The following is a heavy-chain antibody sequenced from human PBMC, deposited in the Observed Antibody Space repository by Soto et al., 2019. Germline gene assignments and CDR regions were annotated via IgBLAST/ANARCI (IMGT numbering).Heavy chain of an antibody. V-gene: IGHV4-31*03. J-gene: IGHJ4*02. Sequence: SETLSLTCTVSGGSISSGGYYWSWIRQHPGKGLEWIGYIYYSGSTYYNPSLKSRVTISVDTSKNQFSLKLSSVTAADTAVYYCASGPRKRWNYFDYWGQGTLVTVSS. CDR3: ASGPRKRWNYFDY. D-gene: IGHD4-17*01. CDR2: IYYSGST. CDR1: GGSISSGGYY.